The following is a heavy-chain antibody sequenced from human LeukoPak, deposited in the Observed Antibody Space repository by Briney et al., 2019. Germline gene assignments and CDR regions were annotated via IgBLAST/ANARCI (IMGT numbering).Heavy chain of an antibody. D-gene: IGHD2-15*01. Sequence: GASVKVSCTASGYTFTSYDINWVRQATGQGLEWKGWMNPNSGNTGYAQKFQGRVTMTRNTSISTAYMELSSLRSEDTAVYYCARGIRSVLPVVRYYFDYWGQGTLVTVSS. J-gene: IGHJ4*02. V-gene: IGHV1-8*01. CDR3: ARGIRSVLPVVRYYFDY. CDR2: MNPNSGNT. CDR1: GYTFTSYD.